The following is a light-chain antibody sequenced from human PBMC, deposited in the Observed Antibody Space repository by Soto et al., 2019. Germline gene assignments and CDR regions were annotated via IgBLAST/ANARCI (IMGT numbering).Light chain of an antibody. CDR2: AAS. Sequence: AIRMTQSPSSFSASTGDRVTITCRASQGISSYLAWYQQKPGKAPKLLIYAASTLQSGVPSRFSGSGSWTDFTITISCLQSEDFATYYCQQYYSYPHTFGHGTQVEIK. V-gene: IGKV1-8*01. CDR1: QGISSY. J-gene: IGKJ1*01. CDR3: QQYYSYPHT.